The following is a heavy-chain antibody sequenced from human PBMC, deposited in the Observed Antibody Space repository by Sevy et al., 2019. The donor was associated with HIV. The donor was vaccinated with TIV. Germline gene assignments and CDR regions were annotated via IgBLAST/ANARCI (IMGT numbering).Heavy chain of an antibody. CDR1: EFTFSRYC. V-gene: IGHV3-7*03. D-gene: IGHD3-9*01. CDR3: ARFRAGTFDYWGQGAGTFDY. CDR2: IRQDGSDK. Sequence: GGSLRLSCTASEFTFSRYCMSWIRRAPGKGLEWVATIRQDGSDKYYVDSVKGRFTISRDNAENSLYLQMNSVRAGDTAVYYCARFRAGTFDYWGQGAGTFDYWCQGALVTVSS. J-gene: IGHJ4*02.